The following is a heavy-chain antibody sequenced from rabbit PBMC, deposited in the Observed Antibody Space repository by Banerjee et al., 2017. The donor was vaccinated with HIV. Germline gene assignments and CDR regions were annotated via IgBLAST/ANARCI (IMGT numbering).Heavy chain of an antibody. V-gene: IGHV1S45*01. D-gene: IGHD1-1*01. CDR2: INTGSGSA. Sequence: QEQLEESGGDLVKPEGSLTLTCTASGFSFSSNYWICWVRQAPGKGLEWIGCINTGSGSAYYTSWVNGRFTISKTSSTTVTLQMTSLTVADTATYFCARDYGSDSGYFNLWGQGTLVTVS. CDR1: GFSFSSNYW. J-gene: IGHJ4*01. CDR3: ARDYGSDSGYFNL.